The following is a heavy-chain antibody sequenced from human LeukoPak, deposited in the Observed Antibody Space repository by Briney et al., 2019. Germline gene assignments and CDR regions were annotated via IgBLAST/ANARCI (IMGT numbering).Heavy chain of an antibody. J-gene: IGHJ2*01. Sequence: GESLKISCKGSGYSFTSYWIGWVRQMPGKGLEWMGIIYPGDSDTRYSPSFQGQVTISADKSISTAYLQWSSLKASDTAMYYCARPLQAGTTALTGDWYFDLWGRGTLVTVSS. CDR2: IYPGDSDT. D-gene: IGHD4-17*01. CDR3: ARPLQAGTTALTGDWYFDL. CDR1: GYSFTSYW. V-gene: IGHV5-51*01.